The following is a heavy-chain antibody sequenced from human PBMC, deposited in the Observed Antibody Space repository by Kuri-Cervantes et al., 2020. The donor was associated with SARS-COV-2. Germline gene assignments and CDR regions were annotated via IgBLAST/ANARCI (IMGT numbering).Heavy chain of an antibody. D-gene: IGHD3-3*01. J-gene: IGHJ5*02. CDR3: TRGDTKNYDYWSGYYAAGWFDP. CDR2: ISYDGSYT. CDR1: GFTFNLYG. Sequence: GGSLRLSCAASGFTFNLYGMHWVRQAPGKGLEWMSFISYDGSYTYYADSVKGRFTISRDNSKNTLYLQMKSLRGEDTAVYYCTRGDTKNYDYWSGYYAAGWFDPWGQGMLVTVSS. V-gene: IGHV3-30*03.